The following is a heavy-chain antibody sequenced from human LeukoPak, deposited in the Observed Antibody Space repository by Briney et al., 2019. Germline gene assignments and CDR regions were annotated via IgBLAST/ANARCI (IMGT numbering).Heavy chain of an antibody. J-gene: IGHJ4*02. D-gene: IGHD5-18*01. Sequence: GGSLRLSCAASGFTVSSNYMSWVRQAPGKGLEWVSVIYSGGSTYYADSVKGRFTISRDNSKNTLYLQMNSLRAEDTAVYYCAREYSYGFARYFDYWGQGTLVTVSS. V-gene: IGHV3-66*01. CDR2: IYSGGST. CDR3: AREYSYGFARYFDY. CDR1: GFTVSSNY.